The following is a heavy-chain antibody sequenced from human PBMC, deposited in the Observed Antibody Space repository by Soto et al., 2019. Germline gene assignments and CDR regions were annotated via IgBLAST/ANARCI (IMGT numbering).Heavy chain of an antibody. V-gene: IGHV3-21*01. CDR2: ISSSSSYI. Sequence: GGSLRLSCAASGFTFSSYSMNWVRQAPGKGLEWVSSISSSSSYIYYADSVKGRFTISRDNAKNSLYLQMNSLRAEDTAVYYCARDSPDLGYCSSTSCPFDPWGQGTLVTVSS. D-gene: IGHD2-2*01. J-gene: IGHJ5*02. CDR3: ARDSPDLGYCSSTSCPFDP. CDR1: GFTFSSYS.